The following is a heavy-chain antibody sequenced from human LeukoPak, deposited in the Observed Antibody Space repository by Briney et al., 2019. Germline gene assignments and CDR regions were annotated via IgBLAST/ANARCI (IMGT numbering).Heavy chain of an antibody. J-gene: IGHJ4*02. Sequence: GSLRLSCAASGFTLSSYGMHWVRQAPGKGLVWVAFIRYDGSDKYYAESVKGRFTISRDNSKNTLYLQMNSLRAEDTAVYYCAKADSGSYYGLGDYFDYWGQGTLVTVSS. D-gene: IGHD1-26*01. V-gene: IGHV3-30*02. CDR1: GFTLSSYG. CDR3: AKADSGSYYGLGDYFDY. CDR2: IRYDGSDK.